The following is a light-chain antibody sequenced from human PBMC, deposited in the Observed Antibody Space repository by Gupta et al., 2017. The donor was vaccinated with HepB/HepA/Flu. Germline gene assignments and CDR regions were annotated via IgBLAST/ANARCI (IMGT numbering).Light chain of an antibody. V-gene: IGLV1-40*01. CDR3: QSFDSSLSAWV. CDR2: DSN. Sequence: QSVLTQPPSLSGAPGQRVTISCTGSSSNTGTPYDIHWYQQLPGTAPKLIMYDSNNRPSGVPNRFSGSKSGTSASLAITGLQAEDEADYYCQSFDSSLSAWVFGGGTKLTVL. CDR1: SSNTGTPYD. J-gene: IGLJ3*02.